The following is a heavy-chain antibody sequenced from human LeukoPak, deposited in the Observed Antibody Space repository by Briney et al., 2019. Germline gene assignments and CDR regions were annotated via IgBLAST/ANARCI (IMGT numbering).Heavy chain of an antibody. J-gene: IGHJ4*02. V-gene: IGHV1-18*01. CDR1: GYTFTSYG. CDR3: ARGIEYSSSFPFDY. Sequence: GASVKVSCRASGYTFTSYGISWVRQAPGQGLEWMGWISAYNGNTNYAQKLQGRVTMTTDTSTSTAYMELRSLRSDDTAVYYCARGIEYSSSFPFDYWGQGTLVTVSS. D-gene: IGHD6-6*01. CDR2: ISAYNGNT.